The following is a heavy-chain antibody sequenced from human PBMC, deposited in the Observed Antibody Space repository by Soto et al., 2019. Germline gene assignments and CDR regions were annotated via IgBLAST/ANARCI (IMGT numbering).Heavy chain of an antibody. D-gene: IGHD2-8*01. Sequence: QITLKESGPTLVKPTQTLTLTCTFSGLSLSTSGVGVGGIRQPPGKALEWLALIYWDDDKRYTPSLRSRLTITKDTSKHQVVLTMTNMDPVDTATYYCALSKGYCTNGVCYFDYWGQGTLVTVSS. CDR1: GLSLSTSGVG. CDR2: IYWDDDK. J-gene: IGHJ4*02. CDR3: ALSKGYCTNGVCYFDY. V-gene: IGHV2-5*02.